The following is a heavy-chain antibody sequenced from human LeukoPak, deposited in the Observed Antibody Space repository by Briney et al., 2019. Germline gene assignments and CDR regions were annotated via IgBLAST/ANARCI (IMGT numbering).Heavy chain of an antibody. CDR1: GGSISSGSYD. Sequence: SQTLSLTCTVSGGSISSGSYDWSWIRQPAGKGLEWIGRIYTSGSTNYNPSLKSRVTISVDTSKNQFSLKLSSVTAADTAVYYCARDARTYYYYYMDVWGKGTTVTVSS. J-gene: IGHJ6*03. CDR2: IYTSGST. V-gene: IGHV4-61*02. CDR3: ARDARTYYYYYMDV.